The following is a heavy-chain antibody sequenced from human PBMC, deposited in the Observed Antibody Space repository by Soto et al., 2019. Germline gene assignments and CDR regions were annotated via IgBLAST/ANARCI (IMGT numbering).Heavy chain of an antibody. CDR3: ARGRTLITGTSLDY. V-gene: IGHV4-34*01. CDR2: INHSGSA. J-gene: IGHJ4*02. Sequence: QVQLQQWGAGLLKPSETLSLTCAVSGGSFSGYYWTWSRQPPGQGLEWLGEINHSGSASYKPSLRGRVTISVDASKNQRSLKVNAVTAADTAVYYCARGRTLITGTSLDYWGQGTLVTVSS. D-gene: IGHD1-20*01. CDR1: GGSFSGYY.